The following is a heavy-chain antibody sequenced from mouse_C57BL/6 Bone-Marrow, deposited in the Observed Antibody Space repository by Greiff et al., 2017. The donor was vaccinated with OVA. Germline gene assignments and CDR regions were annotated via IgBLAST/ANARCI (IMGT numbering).Heavy chain of an antibody. CDR3: ARDTTRVEYYFDY. V-gene: IGHV14-2*01. D-gene: IGHD1-1*01. Sequence: VQLQQSGAELVKPGASVKLSCTASGFNIKDYYMHWVKQRPEQGLEWIGRIDPEDGETKYAPKFQGKATITADTSSNTAYLQLRSLTSEDTAVYYCARDTTRVEYYFDYWGQGTTLTVSS. CDR1: GFNIKDYY. CDR2: IDPEDGET. J-gene: IGHJ2*01.